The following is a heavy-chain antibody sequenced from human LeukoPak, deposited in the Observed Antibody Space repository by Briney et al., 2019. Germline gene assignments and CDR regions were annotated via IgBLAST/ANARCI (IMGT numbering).Heavy chain of an antibody. Sequence: ASVKVSCKASGYTFTGYYMHWVRQAPGQGLEWMGWINPNSGGTNYAQKFQGRVTMTRDTSISTAYMELSRLRSDDTAVYYCARARDSGSLNRAFDYWGQGTLVTVSS. CDR3: ARARDSGSLNRAFDY. V-gene: IGHV1-2*02. CDR2: INPNSGGT. D-gene: IGHD3-10*01. CDR1: GYTFTGYY. J-gene: IGHJ4*02.